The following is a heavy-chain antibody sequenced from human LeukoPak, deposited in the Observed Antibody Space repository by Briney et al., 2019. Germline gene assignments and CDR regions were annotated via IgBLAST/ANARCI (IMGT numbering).Heavy chain of an antibody. CDR2: IRFDESRE. D-gene: IGHD6-19*01. CDR1: GFTFSRYG. Sequence: GGSLRLSCEASGFTFSRYGMHWVRRAPGKGLEWVAFIRFDESREFYADSVKGRFIVSRDNSKNTLYLQMYSLRPEDTAVYYCAKALVTTRAGTYYRDSWGQGTVVTVSS. CDR3: AKALVTTRAGTYYRDS. V-gene: IGHV3-30*02. J-gene: IGHJ4*02.